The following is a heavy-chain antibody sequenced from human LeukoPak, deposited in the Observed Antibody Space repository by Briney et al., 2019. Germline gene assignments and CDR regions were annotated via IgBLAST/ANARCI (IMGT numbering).Heavy chain of an antibody. CDR3: ARHGVRGYTNGYFDY. CDR2: IYPGDSDT. Sequence: GESLKISCKGSGYSFTGYWIGWVRQMPGKGLEWMGIIYPGDSDTRYSPSFQGQVTISADKSISTAYLQWSSLKASGTAMYYCARHGVRGYTNGYFDYWGQGTLVTVSS. V-gene: IGHV5-51*01. J-gene: IGHJ4*02. CDR1: GYSFTGYW. D-gene: IGHD5-18*01.